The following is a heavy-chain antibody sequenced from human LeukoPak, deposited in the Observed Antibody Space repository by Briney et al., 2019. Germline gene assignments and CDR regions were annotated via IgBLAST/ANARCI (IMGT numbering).Heavy chain of an antibody. D-gene: IGHD3-16*02. V-gene: IGHV4-34*01. J-gene: IGHJ4*02. Sequence: SETLSLICAVYGGSFSGYYWSWIRQPPGKGLEWIGEINHSGSTNYNPSLKSRVTISVDTSKNQFSLKLSSVTAADTAVYYCARAKKRLGELSLDYWGQGTLVTVSS. CDR1: GGSFSGYY. CDR2: INHSGST. CDR3: ARAKKRLGELSLDY.